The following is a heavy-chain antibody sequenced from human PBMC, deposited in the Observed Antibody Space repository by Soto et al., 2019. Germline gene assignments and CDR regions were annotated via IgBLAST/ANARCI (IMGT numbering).Heavy chain of an antibody. V-gene: IGHV3-30*03. CDR2: ISYDGSDK. CDR3: ARTYGTGSLNWFDP. Sequence: GGSLRLSCAASGFTFSSYGMHWVRQAPGKGLEWVAVISYDGSDKYYADSVKGRFTISRDNSNNTLYLQMDSLRAEDTAVYYCARTYGTGSLNWFDPWGQGTLVTVSS. J-gene: IGHJ5*02. D-gene: IGHD3-10*01. CDR1: GFTFSSYG.